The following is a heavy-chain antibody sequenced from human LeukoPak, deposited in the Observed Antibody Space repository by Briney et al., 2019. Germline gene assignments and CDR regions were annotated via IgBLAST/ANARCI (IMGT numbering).Heavy chain of an antibody. J-gene: IGHJ6*03. CDR3: ARSGSYPSHYYYMDV. CDR2: INPNSGGT. Sequence: ASVKVSCKASGYTFTGYYMHWVRQAPGQGLEWMGRINPNSGGTNYAQKFQGRVTMTRDTSISTAYMELSRLRSDDTAVYYCARSGSYPSHYYYMDVWGKGTTVTVSS. CDR1: GYTFTGYY. D-gene: IGHD1-26*01. V-gene: IGHV1-2*06.